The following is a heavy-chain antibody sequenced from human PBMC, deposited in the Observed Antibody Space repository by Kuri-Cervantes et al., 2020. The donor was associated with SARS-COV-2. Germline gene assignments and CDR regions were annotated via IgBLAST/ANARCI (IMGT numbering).Heavy chain of an antibody. D-gene: IGHD2-2*01. Sequence: GGSLRLSCAASGFTFSGYYMSWIRQAPGKGLEWVSYISSSSSYTNYADSVKGRFTISRDNAKNSLYLQMNSLRAEDTAVYYCAKDIGIVVVPAYYYYYGMDVWGQGTTVTVSS. CDR3: AKDIGIVVVPAYYYYYGMDV. CDR1: GFTFSGYY. CDR2: ISSSSSYT. V-gene: IGHV3-11*06. J-gene: IGHJ6*02.